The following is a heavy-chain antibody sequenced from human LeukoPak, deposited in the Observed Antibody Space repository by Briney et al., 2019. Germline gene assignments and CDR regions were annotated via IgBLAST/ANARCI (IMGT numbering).Heavy chain of an antibody. CDR1: GGSFSGYY. Sequence: SETPSLTCAVYGGSFSGYYWSWIRQPPGKGLEWIGEINHSGSTNYNPSLKSRVTISVDTSKNQFSLKLSSVTAADTAVYYCARGGEYGSGSYYKYWGQGTLVTVSS. J-gene: IGHJ4*02. V-gene: IGHV4-34*01. CDR2: INHSGST. CDR3: ARGGEYGSGSYYKY. D-gene: IGHD3-10*01.